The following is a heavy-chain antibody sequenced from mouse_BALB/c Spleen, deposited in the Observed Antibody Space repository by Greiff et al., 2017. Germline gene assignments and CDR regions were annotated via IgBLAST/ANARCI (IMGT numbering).Heavy chain of an antibody. V-gene: IGHV5-6-4*01. CDR3: TREAFITTVDDAMDY. Sequence: EVMLVESGGGLVKPGGSLKLSCAASGFTFSSYTMSWVRQTPEKRLEWVATISSGGSYTYYPDSVKGRFTISRDNAKNTLYLQMSSLKSEDTAMYYCTREAFITTVDDAMDYWGQGTSVTVSS. D-gene: IGHD1-2*01. CDR1: GFTFSSYT. CDR2: ISSGGSYT. J-gene: IGHJ4*01.